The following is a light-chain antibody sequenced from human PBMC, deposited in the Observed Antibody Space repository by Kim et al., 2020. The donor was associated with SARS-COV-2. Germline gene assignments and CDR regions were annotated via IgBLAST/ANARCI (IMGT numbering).Light chain of an antibody. V-gene: IGLV1-47*01. J-gene: IGLJ3*02. CDR2: RNN. CDR1: SSHIGSNY. Sequence: GQGVTISCSGSSSHIGSNYVYWYQQLPGTAPKLLIYRNNQRPSGVPDRFSGSKSGTSASLAISGLRSEDEADYYCAAWDDSLSGWVFGGGTQLTVL. CDR3: AAWDDSLSGWV.